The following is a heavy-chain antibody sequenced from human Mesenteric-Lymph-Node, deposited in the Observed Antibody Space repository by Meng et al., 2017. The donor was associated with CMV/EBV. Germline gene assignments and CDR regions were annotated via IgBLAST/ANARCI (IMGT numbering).Heavy chain of an antibody. V-gene: IGHV4-61*01. J-gene: IGHJ4*02. CDR1: GDSVSGGSYY. Sequence: SETLSLTCTVSGDSVSGGSYYWTWIRQAPGKGLEWIGYIYNSVSTNYNPSLKSRVTISVDTSKNQFSLKLTSVTAADTAVNYCARDQPADYWGQGTLVTVSS. CDR2: IYNSVST. CDR3: ARDQPADY.